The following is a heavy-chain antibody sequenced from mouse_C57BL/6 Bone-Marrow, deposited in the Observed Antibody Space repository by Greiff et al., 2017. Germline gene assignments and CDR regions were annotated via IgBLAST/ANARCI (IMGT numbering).Heavy chain of an antibody. J-gene: IGHJ2*01. Sequence: EVQLQQSGPELVKPGASVKISCKASGYTFTDYYMNWVKQSHGKSLEWIGDINPNNGGTSYNQKFKGKATLTVDKSSSTAYMELRSLTSEDSAVYYCAREALYGSSYVDYWGQGTTLTVSS. V-gene: IGHV1-26*01. D-gene: IGHD1-1*01. CDR2: INPNNGGT. CDR3: AREALYGSSYVDY. CDR1: GYTFTDYY.